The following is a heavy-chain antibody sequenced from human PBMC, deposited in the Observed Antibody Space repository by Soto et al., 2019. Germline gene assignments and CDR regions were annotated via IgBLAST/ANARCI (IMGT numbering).Heavy chain of an antibody. Sequence: QVQLVQSGAEVQKPGASVKVSCKASGYTFTSYYMHWVRQASGQGLEWMGIINPCGGSTSYAQKFQGRVTMTRDTSSSTVYMELSSLRSEDTAVYYCARFAVGSGSYYLWFDPWGQGTLVTVSS. CDR3: ARFAVGSGSYYLWFDP. J-gene: IGHJ5*02. D-gene: IGHD3-10*01. CDR2: INPCGGST. CDR1: GYTFTSYY. V-gene: IGHV1-46*03.